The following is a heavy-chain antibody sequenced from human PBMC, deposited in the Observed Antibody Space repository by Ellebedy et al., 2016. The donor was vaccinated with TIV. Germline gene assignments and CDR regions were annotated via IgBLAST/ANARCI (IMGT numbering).Heavy chain of an antibody. V-gene: IGHV4-4*07. CDR1: GGSISSYY. D-gene: IGHD1-26*01. Sequence: SETLSLTXTVSGGSISSYYWSWIRQPAGKGLEWIGRIYSSGSTNYNPPLKSRLTMSVDTSNNQFSLKLRSVTAADTAVYFCARGWSYYVEAFDIWGQGTMVTVSS. CDR3: ARGWSYYVEAFDI. CDR2: IYSSGST. J-gene: IGHJ3*02.